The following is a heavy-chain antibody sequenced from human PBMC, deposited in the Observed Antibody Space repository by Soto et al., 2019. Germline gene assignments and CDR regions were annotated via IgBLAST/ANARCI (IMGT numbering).Heavy chain of an antibody. Sequence: SETLSLTCTVSGISISNSSYYWGWIRRPPGKGLEWIGTIYYSGITYYNPSLKSRVTISVDTSKNQFSLKLTSVTAADTAVYYCARHGSNWGQGTLVTVSS. CDR1: GISISNSSYY. CDR3: ARHGSN. J-gene: IGHJ4*02. V-gene: IGHV4-39*01. CDR2: IYYSGIT.